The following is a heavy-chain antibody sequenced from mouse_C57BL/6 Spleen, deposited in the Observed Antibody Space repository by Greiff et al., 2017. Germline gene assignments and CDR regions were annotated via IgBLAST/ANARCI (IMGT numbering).Heavy chain of an antibody. CDR3: KRAPITTVVQYYFDY. CDR2: IDPETGGT. CDR1: GYTFTDYE. D-gene: IGHD1-1*01. V-gene: IGHV1-15*01. Sequence: VKLMESGAELVRPGASVTLSCKASGYTFTDYEMHWVKQTPVHGLEWIGAIDPETGGTAYNQKFKGKAILTADKSSSTAYMELRSLTAEDSAVYYGKRAPITTVVQYYFDYWGQGTTLTVSS. J-gene: IGHJ2*01.